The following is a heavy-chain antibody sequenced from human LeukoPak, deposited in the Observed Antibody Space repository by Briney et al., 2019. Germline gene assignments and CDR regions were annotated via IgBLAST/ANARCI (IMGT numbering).Heavy chain of an antibody. CDR1: GFTFSSYG. V-gene: IGHV3-30*18. CDR3: AKYLSTAMVTSFDY. D-gene: IGHD5-18*01. CDR2: ISYDGSNK. J-gene: IGHJ4*02. Sequence: PGGSLRLSCAASGFTFSSYGMHWVRQAPGKGLEWVAVISYDGSNKYYADSVKGRFTISRDNSKNTLYLQMNSLRAEDTAVYYCAKYLSTAMVTSFDYWGQGTLVTVSS.